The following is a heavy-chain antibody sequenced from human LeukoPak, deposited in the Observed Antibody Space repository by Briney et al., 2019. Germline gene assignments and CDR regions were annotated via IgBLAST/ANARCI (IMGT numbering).Heavy chain of an antibody. V-gene: IGHV1-8*02. Sequence: GASVKVSCKASGYTFTGYYMHWVRQAPGQGLEWMGWMNPNSGNTGYAQKFQGRVTMTRNTSISTAYMEPSSLRSEDTAVYYCARGRYCSSTSCSHNWFDPWGQGTLVTVSS. CDR3: ARGRYCSSTSCSHNWFDP. D-gene: IGHD2-2*01. J-gene: IGHJ5*02. CDR1: GYTFTGYY. CDR2: MNPNSGNT.